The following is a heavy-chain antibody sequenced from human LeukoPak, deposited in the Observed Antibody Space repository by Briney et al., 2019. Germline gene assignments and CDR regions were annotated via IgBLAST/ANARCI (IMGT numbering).Heavy chain of an antibody. CDR3: ARAPEGYRSAWYDY. J-gene: IGHJ4*02. CDR1: GDSISGYY. Sequence: KTSETLSLTCSVSGDSISGYYWNWIRQPAGKGLEWIGRAHTSGSTDHNPSLKSRVTLSVDTSKNQISLNLNSVTAADTAVYFCARAPEGYRSAWYDYWGQGTLVTVSS. CDR2: AHTSGST. D-gene: IGHD6-19*01. V-gene: IGHV4-4*07.